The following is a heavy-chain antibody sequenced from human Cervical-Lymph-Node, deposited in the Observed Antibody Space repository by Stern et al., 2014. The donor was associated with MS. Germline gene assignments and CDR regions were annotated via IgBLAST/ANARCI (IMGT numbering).Heavy chain of an antibody. CDR1: GFKFDDFA. Sequence: EVQLVESGGSMVQPGRSLRLSCEASGFKFDDFAMHWVRQAPGKGLEWVSGLGWNSEGRGYADSVQGRFPISRDNAKSSLYLQMNSLTAEDTALYYCAKADDYAAGIDAWGQGTLVVVSS. CDR2: LGWNSEGR. D-gene: IGHD3-16*01. V-gene: IGHV3-9*01. CDR3: AKADDYAAGIDA. J-gene: IGHJ5*02.